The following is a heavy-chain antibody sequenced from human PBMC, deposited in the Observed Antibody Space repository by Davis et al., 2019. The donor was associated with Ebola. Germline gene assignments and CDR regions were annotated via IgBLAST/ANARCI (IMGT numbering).Heavy chain of an antibody. CDR2: INAGNGNT. J-gene: IGHJ4*02. CDR1: GYTFTSYA. D-gene: IGHD4-17*01. Sequence: ASVKVSCKASGYTFTSYAMHWVRQAPGQRLEWMGWINAGNGNTKYSQKFQGRVTITRDTSASTAYMELSSLRSEDTAVYYCAREGDYGDYFDYWGQGTLVTVSS. CDR3: AREGDYGDYFDY. V-gene: IGHV1-3*01.